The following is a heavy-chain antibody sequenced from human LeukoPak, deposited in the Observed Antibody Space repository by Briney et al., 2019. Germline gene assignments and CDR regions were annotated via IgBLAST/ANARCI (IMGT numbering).Heavy chain of an antibody. D-gene: IGHD5-12*01. CDR2: ISSSSSYT. CDR1: GFTFSDYY. Sequence: GGSLRLSCAASGFTFSDYYMSWIRQAPGKGLEWVSYISSSSSYTNYADSVKGRFTISRDNAKNSLYLRMNSLRAEDTAVYYCARVGYARTGDVWGQGTTVTVSS. V-gene: IGHV3-11*05. J-gene: IGHJ6*02. CDR3: ARVGYARTGDV.